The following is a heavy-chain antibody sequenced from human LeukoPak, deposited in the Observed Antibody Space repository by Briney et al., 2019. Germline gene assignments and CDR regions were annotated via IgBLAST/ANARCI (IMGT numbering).Heavy chain of an antibody. CDR1: GFAFNSYT. CDR2: ITSRSSHI. J-gene: IGHJ6*03. D-gene: IGHD4-11*01. Sequence: PGGSLRLSCEASGFAFNSYTITWVRQAPGKGLESVLSITSRSSHIYIADSVKGRFTISRDNAKNSLFLQMSSLRVEDTAVYYCARVAQGATTENYFYYYMDVWGKGTTVTVSS. CDR3: ARVAQGATTENYFYYYMDV. V-gene: IGHV3-21*01.